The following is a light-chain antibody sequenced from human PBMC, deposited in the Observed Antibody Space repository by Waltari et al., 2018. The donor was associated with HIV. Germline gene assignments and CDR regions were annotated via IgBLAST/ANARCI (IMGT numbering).Light chain of an antibody. V-gene: IGLV2-23*02. CDR3: CSYASSGTLVV. J-gene: IGLJ2*01. CDR2: EAT. Sequence: QSALTQPASVSGSPGQSISISCTETSSDIGNSNLVSWYQHHTGKAPKLLIFEATKRPSGVSNRFSVYKSGNTASLTISDLQAEDEADYYCCSYASSGTLVVFGGGTRVTVL. CDR1: SSDIGNSNL.